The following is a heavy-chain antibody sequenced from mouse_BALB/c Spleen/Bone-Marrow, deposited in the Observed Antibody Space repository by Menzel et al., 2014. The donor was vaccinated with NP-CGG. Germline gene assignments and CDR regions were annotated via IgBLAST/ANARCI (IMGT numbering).Heavy chain of an antibody. CDR2: IYPYNGGT. D-gene: IGHD1-1*02. V-gene: IGHV1S29*02. Sequence: VQLKDSGPELVKPGASVKISCKASGYTFTDYNMHWVKQSLGKSLEWIGYIYPYNGGTGYNQKFKNKATLTVDNSSSTAYMELRSLTSQASAVYYCARRLWPLSYAMAYWGQGTSVTISS. CDR1: GYTFTDYN. J-gene: IGHJ4*01. CDR3: ARRLWPLSYAMAY.